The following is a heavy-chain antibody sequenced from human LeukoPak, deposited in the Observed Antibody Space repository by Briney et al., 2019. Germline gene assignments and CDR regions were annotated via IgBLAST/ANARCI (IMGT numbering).Heavy chain of an antibody. V-gene: IGHV3-48*03. CDR2: ISSSGNKI. CDR1: GFPFSSYE. J-gene: IGHJ5*02. D-gene: IGHD2-2*01. Sequence: GGSLRLSCAASGFPFSSYEMNWVRQAPGRRLQWVSYISSSGNKIYYAASVKGRFTISRDNAKNSLYLQIDSLRAEDTAVYYCARGQRPQYTSTWDNWFDPWGQGTQVTVSS. CDR3: ARGQRPQYTSTWDNWFDP.